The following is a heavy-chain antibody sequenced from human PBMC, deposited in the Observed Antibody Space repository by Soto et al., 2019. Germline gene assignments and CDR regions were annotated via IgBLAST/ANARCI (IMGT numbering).Heavy chain of an antibody. CDR1: GGSISSSNW. CDR2: IYHSGST. CDR3: ARGLGRCSSTSCYGYYYYYYGMDV. D-gene: IGHD2-2*01. V-gene: IGHV4-4*02. Sequence: NPSETLSLTCAVSGGSISSSNWWSWVRQPPGKGLEWIGEIYHSGSTNYNPSLKSRVTISVDKSKNQFSLKLSSVTAADTAVYYCARGLGRCSSTSCYGYYYYYYGMDVWGQGTTVTVSS. J-gene: IGHJ6*02.